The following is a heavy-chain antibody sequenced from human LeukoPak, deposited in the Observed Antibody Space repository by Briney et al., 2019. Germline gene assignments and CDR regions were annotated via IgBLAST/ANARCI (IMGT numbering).Heavy chain of an antibody. J-gene: IGHJ4*02. CDR2: TSSSSSYI. CDR1: GFTFSSYS. Sequence: GGSLRLSCAASGFTFSSYSMNWVRQAPGKGLEWVSSTSSSSSYIYYADSVKGRFTISRDNAKNSLYLQMNSLRAEDTAVYYCARSSSSWHYYFDYWGQGTLVTVSS. CDR3: ARSSSSWHYYFDY. V-gene: IGHV3-21*01. D-gene: IGHD6-13*01.